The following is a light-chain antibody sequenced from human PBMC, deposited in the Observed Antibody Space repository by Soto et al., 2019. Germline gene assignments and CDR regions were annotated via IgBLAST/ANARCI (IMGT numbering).Light chain of an antibody. CDR2: EVT. J-gene: IGLJ2*01. V-gene: IGLV2-14*01. CDR1: SSDIAIYNY. Sequence: QSALTQPASVAGSLGQSITLSCTGTSSDIAIYNYVSWYQHHPGRVPKLLISEVTNRPSGASDRFSGSKSGNTASLTISGLQADDEADYYCNSYTSTNTVVFGGGTKVTVL. CDR3: NSYTSTNTVV.